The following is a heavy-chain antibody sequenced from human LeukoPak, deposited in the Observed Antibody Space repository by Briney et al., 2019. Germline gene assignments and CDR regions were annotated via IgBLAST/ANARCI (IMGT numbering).Heavy chain of an antibody. CDR1: GGSISSYY. Sequence: PSETLSLTCTVSGGSISSYYWSWIRQPPGKGLEWIGYIYYSGSTNYNPSLKSRVTISVDTSKNQFSLKLSSVTAADTAVYYCARGPDHYGTEIDAFDIWGQGTMVTVSS. CDR3: ARGPDHYGTEIDAFDI. V-gene: IGHV4-59*01. CDR2: IYYSGST. J-gene: IGHJ3*02. D-gene: IGHD3-10*01.